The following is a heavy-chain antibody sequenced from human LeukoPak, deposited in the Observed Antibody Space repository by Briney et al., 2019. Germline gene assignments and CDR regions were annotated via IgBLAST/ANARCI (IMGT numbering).Heavy chain of an antibody. J-gene: IGHJ4*02. CDR2: IRSKAYGGTT. CDR3: ARDSGRGTIIRGIVINFYFDL. CDR1: GFTFGDYA. D-gene: IGHD3-10*01. Sequence: GGSLRLSCTTSGFTFGDYAMSWVRQAPGKGLEWVGFIRSKAYGGTTEYAASVKGRFTISRDDSKSIAYLQMNSLKAEDTAVYYCARDSGRGTIIRGIVINFYFDLWGQGTLVTVSS. V-gene: IGHV3-49*04.